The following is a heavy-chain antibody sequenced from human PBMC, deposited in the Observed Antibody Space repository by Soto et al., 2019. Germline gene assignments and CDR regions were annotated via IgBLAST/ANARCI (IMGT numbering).Heavy chain of an antibody. CDR2: INHSGST. D-gene: IGHD6-13*01. CDR1: GGSFSGYY. J-gene: IGHJ4*02. V-gene: IGHV4-34*01. Sequence: SETLSLTCAVYGGSFSGYYWSWIRQPPGKGLEWIGEINHSGSTNYNPSLKSRVTISVDTSKNQFSLKLSSVTAADTAVYYCARHSPDSSSWYPDYWGQGTLVTVS. CDR3: ARHSPDSSSWYPDY.